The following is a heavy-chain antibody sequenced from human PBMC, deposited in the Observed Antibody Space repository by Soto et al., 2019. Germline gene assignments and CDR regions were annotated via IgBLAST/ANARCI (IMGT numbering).Heavy chain of an antibody. D-gene: IGHD6-19*01. V-gene: IGHV1-24*01. CDR1: GYTLTELS. CDR2: FDPEDGET. CDR3: ATKPGYSSGWYYFDY. Sequence: ASVKVSCTVSGYTLTELSMHWVRQAPGKGLEWMGGFDPEDGETIYAQKFQGRVTMTEDTSTDTAYMELSSLRSEDTAVYYCATKPGYSSGWYYFDYWGQGTLVTVSS. J-gene: IGHJ4*02.